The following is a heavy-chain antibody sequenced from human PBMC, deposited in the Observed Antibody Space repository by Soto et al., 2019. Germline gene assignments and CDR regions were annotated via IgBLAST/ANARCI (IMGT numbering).Heavy chain of an antibody. V-gene: IGHV3-48*02. CDR2: ISSSSSTI. CDR3: ASFYDILTGYPEIVDY. Sequence: GSLRLSCAASGFTFSSYSMNWVRQAPGKGLEWVSYISSSSSTIYYADSVKGRFTISRDNAKNSLYLQMNSLRDEDTAVYYCASFYDILTGYPEIVDYWGQGTLVTVSS. J-gene: IGHJ4*02. CDR1: GFTFSSYS. D-gene: IGHD3-9*01.